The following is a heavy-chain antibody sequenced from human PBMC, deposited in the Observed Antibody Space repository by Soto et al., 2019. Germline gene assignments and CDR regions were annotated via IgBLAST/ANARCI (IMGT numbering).Heavy chain of an antibody. CDR2: LWYDGSRE. CDR3: ARVPRYDTWYFDY. Sequence: QVQLVESGGGVVQPGRSLRLSCTASGFSVSTHVIHWVRQAPGKGLEWVAVLWYDGSREYYAESVKGRFTISRDNSKNTMYLQMNSRRAEDTAVYYCARVPRYDTWYFDYWGQGTLATVSS. J-gene: IGHJ4*02. V-gene: IGHV3-33*01. CDR1: GFSVSTHV. D-gene: IGHD3-22*01.